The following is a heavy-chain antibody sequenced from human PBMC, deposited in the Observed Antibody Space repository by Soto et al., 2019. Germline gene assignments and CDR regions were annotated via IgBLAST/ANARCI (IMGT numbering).Heavy chain of an antibody. CDR3: ARDMEYSYGNKMNAFDI. CDR1: GFTFSSYA. Sequence: PGGSLRLSCAASGFTFSSYAMHWVRQAPGKGLEWVAVISYDGSNKYYADSVKGRFTISRDNSKNTLYLQMNSLRAEDTAVYYCARDMEYSYGNKMNAFDIWGQGTMVTVSS. D-gene: IGHD5-18*01. CDR2: ISYDGSNK. J-gene: IGHJ3*02. V-gene: IGHV3-30-3*01.